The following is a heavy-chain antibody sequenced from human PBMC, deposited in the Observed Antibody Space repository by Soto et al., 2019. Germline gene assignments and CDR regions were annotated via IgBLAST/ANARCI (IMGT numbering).Heavy chain of an antibody. Sequence: PGGSLRLSCAASGFTFSSYSMNWVRQAPGKGLEWVSSISSSSSYIYYADSVKGRFTISRDNAKNSLYLQMNSLRAEDTAVYYCARDEAGEYSGYDHPGACYFDYWGQGTLVTVSS. V-gene: IGHV3-21*01. J-gene: IGHJ4*02. D-gene: IGHD5-12*01. CDR3: ARDEAGEYSGYDHPGACYFDY. CDR2: ISSSSSYI. CDR1: GFTFSSYS.